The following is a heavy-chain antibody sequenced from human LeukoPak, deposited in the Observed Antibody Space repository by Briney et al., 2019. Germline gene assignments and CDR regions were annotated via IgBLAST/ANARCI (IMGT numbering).Heavy chain of an antibody. CDR3: ASYHHRDFGDYYGMDV. CDR2: INPSGGNT. CDR1: GYTFTTYY. J-gene: IGHJ6*02. D-gene: IGHD4-17*01. Sequence: ASVKVSCKASGYTFTTYYMHWVRQAPGQGLEWMGIINPSGGNTRYAQKLQGRVTMTRDTSTSTVYMELSSLISEDTAVYYCASYHHRDFGDYYGMDVWGQGTTVTVSS. V-gene: IGHV1-46*04.